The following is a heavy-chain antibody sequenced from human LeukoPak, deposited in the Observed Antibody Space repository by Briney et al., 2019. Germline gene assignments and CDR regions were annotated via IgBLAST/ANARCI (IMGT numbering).Heavy chain of an antibody. Sequence: GGSLRLSCAASGFIFSSYSMNWVRQAPGKGLEWVANIKQDGSEKYYVDSVKGRFTISRDNAKKSLYLQMNSLRVEDTAVYYCARWDWNERGFDYWGQGTLVTVSS. CDR3: ARWDWNERGFDY. V-gene: IGHV3-7*01. CDR1: GFIFSSYS. J-gene: IGHJ4*02. CDR2: IKQDGSEK. D-gene: IGHD1-1*01.